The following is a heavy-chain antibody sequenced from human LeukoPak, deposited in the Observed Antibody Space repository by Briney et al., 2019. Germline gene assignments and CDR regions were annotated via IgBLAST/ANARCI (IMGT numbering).Heavy chain of an antibody. CDR2: ISTSATYT. V-gene: IGHV3-21*03. CDR1: GFTFSSYT. Sequence: GESLRLSCAVSGFTFSSYTMHWVRQAPMKGLEWVSSISTSATYTYYADSVKGRFSVSRDNAKNSLYLQMNSLRTEDTAVYYCTTESSPGDYWGQGTLVTVSS. J-gene: IGHJ4*02. CDR3: TTESSPGDY.